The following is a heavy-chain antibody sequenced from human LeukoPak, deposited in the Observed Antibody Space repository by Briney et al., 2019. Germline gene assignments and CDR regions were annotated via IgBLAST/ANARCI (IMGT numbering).Heavy chain of an antibody. Sequence: SVKVSFKASGGTFSSYAISWVRQAPGQGLEWMGGIIPIFGTANYAQKFQGRITITTDESTSTAYMELSSLRSEDTAVYYCARDLGVGAAPYFDYWGQGTLVTVSS. CDR1: GGTFSSYA. V-gene: IGHV1-69*05. CDR2: IIPIFGTA. CDR3: ARDLGVGAAPYFDY. J-gene: IGHJ4*02. D-gene: IGHD1-26*01.